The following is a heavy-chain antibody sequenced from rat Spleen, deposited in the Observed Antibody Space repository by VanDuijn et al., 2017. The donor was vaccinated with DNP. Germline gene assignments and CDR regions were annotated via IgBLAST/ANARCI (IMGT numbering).Heavy chain of an antibody. Sequence: EVQLQESGPGLVKPSQSLSLTCSVTGYSITRNYWAWIRQFPGNKLEWMGYINSAGSTNYNPSLKSRISITRDTSKNQFFLQVNSVTTEDTATYYCARDSRFNWAFDYWGPGVMVTVSS. CDR1: GYSITRNY. V-gene: IGHV3-3*01. D-gene: IGHD1-5*01. CDR3: ARDSRFNWAFDY. J-gene: IGHJ2*01. CDR2: INSAGST.